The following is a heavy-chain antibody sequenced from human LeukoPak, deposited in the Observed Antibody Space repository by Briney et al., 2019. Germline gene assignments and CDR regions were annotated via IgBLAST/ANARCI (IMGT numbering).Heavy chain of an antibody. CDR3: ARYLRGSSSSCFDY. CDR2: INHSGST. J-gene: IGHJ4*02. V-gene: IGHV4-34*01. CDR1: GGSFSGYY. D-gene: IGHD6-13*01. Sequence: SETLSLTCAVHGGSFSGYYWSWIRQPPGKGLEWIGEINHSGSTNYNPSLKSRVTISVDTSKNQFSLKLSSVTAADTAVYYCARYLRGSSSSCFDYWGPGTLVTVSS.